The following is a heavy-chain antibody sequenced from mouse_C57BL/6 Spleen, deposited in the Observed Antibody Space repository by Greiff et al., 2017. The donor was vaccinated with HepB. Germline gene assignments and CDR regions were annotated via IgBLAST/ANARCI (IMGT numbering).Heavy chain of an antibody. D-gene: IGHD1-1*01. Sequence: VQLQESGPGLVAPSQSLSITCTVSGFSLTSYGVHWVRQPPGKGLEWLVVIWSDGSTTYNSALNSRLSIFKDNSKCQDFLKMNSHQTDDTAMYYCARHKDYGSFDYWGQSTTLTVSS. CDR3: ARHKDYGSFDY. CDR2: IWSDGST. J-gene: IGHJ2*01. CDR1: GFSLTSYG. V-gene: IGHV2-6-1*01.